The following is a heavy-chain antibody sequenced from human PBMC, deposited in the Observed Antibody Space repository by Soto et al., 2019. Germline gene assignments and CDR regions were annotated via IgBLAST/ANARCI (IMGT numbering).Heavy chain of an antibody. CDR3: AKNRDYDYDAFDV. D-gene: IGHD3-16*01. V-gene: IGHV3-23*01. CDR1: GFTFNRNA. J-gene: IGHJ3*01. CDR2: ITSNSAVT. Sequence: GGSLRLSCAGSGFTFNRNAMSWVRQAPGKAREWVSGITSNSAVTNYANSVKGRLIISRDNSKNTLYLQINTLRVEDTAVYYCAKNRDYDYDAFDVWGQGTVVTVSS.